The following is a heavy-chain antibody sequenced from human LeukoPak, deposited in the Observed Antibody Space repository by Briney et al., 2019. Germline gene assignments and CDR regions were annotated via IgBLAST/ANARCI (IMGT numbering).Heavy chain of an antibody. Sequence: GRSLRLSCAASGFTFSSYGMHWVRQAPGKGLEWVAIIWDDGSTKFYADSVKGRFTISRDNPKNTLFLQMNSLRAEDTAVYYCARENIAVAGTIDYWGQGTLVTVSS. D-gene: IGHD6-19*01. CDR2: IWDDGSTK. V-gene: IGHV3-33*01. CDR1: GFTFSSYG. CDR3: ARENIAVAGTIDY. J-gene: IGHJ4*02.